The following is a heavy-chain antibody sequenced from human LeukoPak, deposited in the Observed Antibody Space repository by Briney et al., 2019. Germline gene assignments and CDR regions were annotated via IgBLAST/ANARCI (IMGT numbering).Heavy chain of an antibody. D-gene: IGHD2-2*01. J-gene: IGHJ2*01. CDR3: ARDLLDCSSTSCFNWYFDL. CDR2: ISSSGSTI. Sequence: PGGSLRLSCAASGFTFSDYYMSWIRQAPGKGLEWVSYISSSGSTIYYADSVKGRFTISRGNAKNSLYLQMNSLRAEDTAVYYCARDLLDCSSTSCFNWYFDLWGRGTLVTVSS. V-gene: IGHV3-11*04. CDR1: GFTFSDYY.